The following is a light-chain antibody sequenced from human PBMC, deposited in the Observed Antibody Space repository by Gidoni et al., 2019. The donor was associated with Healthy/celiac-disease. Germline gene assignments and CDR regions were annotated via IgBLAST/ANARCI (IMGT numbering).Light chain of an antibody. CDR2: QDS. V-gene: IGLV3-1*01. Sequence: SYELTQPPSVSVSPGQTASITCSGDKLGDNYACWYQQKPGQSPVLVIYQDSKRPSGIPERFSGSNSGNTATLTISGTQAMDEADYYCQAWDSSPGGVFGGGTKLTVL. J-gene: IGLJ2*01. CDR1: KLGDNY. CDR3: QAWDSSPGGV.